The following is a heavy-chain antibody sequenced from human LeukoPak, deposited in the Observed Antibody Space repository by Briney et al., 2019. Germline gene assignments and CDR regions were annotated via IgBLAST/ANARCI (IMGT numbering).Heavy chain of an antibody. V-gene: IGHV3-33*01. D-gene: IGHD3-22*01. CDR2: NK. CDR3: ARDWRHYDSSGYYSHNWFDR. Sequence: NKYFADSVKGRFTISRDNSKNTLYLQMNSLRAEDTAVYYCARDWRHYDSSGYYSHNWFDRWGQGTLVTVSS. J-gene: IGHJ5*02.